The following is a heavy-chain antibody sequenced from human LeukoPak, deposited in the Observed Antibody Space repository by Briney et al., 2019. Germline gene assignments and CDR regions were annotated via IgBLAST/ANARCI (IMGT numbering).Heavy chain of an antibody. D-gene: IGHD3-10*01. Sequence: SETLSLTCTVSGGSISSSSYYWGWIRQPPGKGLEWIGSIYYSGSTYYNPSLKSRVTISVDTSKNQFSLKLSSVTAADTAVYYCARDHKVRGVISNWFDPWGQGTLVTVSS. CDR2: IYYSGST. J-gene: IGHJ5*02. V-gene: IGHV4-39*07. CDR3: ARDHKVRGVISNWFDP. CDR1: GGSISSSSYY.